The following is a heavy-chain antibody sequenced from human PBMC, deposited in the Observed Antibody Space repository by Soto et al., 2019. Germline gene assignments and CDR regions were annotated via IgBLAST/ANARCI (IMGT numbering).Heavy chain of an antibody. Sequence: ASVKVSCKASGYIFTSYYIHWVRQAPGQGLEWMGWINPFDGSRMFAQSFQGRVTMTRDTSTSTVYMEVSSLRSEDTAVYYCARSYGSGSYYSLARHYYGMDVWG. CDR3: ARSYGSGSYYSLARHYYGMDV. D-gene: IGHD3-10*01. CDR2: INPFDGSR. V-gene: IGHV1-46*03. J-gene: IGHJ6*02. CDR1: GYIFTSYY.